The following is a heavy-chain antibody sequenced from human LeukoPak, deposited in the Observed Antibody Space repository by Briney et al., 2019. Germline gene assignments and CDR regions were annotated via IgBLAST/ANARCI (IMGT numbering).Heavy chain of an antibody. CDR3: ARVSTLGCSYGYCFDY. D-gene: IGHD5-18*01. Sequence: VASVKVSCKASGATFSSYAINWLRQAPEQGLEWMGGIIPIFGTTNYAQKFQGRVTITADESTSTAYMELSSLRSEDTAVYYCARVSTLGCSYGYCFDYWGQGTLVTVSS. CDR2: IIPIFGTT. V-gene: IGHV1-69*13. J-gene: IGHJ4*02. CDR1: GATFSSYA.